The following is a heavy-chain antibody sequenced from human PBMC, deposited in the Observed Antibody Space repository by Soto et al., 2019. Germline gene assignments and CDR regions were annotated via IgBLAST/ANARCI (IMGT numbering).Heavy chain of an antibody. V-gene: IGHV1-69*13. D-gene: IGHD5-12*01. CDR3: ASAPTDGYNDSDL. CDR1: GGTFSSYA. CDR2: IIPIFGTA. J-gene: IGHJ5*02. Sequence: GASVKVSCKASGGTFSSYAISWVRQAPGQGLEWMGGIIPIFGTANYAQKFQGRVTITADESTSTAYMELSSLRSEDTAVYYCASAPTDGYNDSDLWGQGTLVTVSS.